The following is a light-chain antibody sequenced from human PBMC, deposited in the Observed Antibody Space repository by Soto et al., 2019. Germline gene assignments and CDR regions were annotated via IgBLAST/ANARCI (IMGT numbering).Light chain of an antibody. Sequence: QSALAQPRSVSGAPGQSVTISCTGTSSDVGGYDFVSWYQQLPGKAPKLMIFDVTKRSSGVPDRFSVSKSGNSASLTISGLKAEDEADYYCCSYAGSYNLGVFGGGTKLTVL. CDR2: DVT. V-gene: IGLV2-11*01. J-gene: IGLJ3*02. CDR1: SSDVGGYDF. CDR3: CSYAGSYNLGV.